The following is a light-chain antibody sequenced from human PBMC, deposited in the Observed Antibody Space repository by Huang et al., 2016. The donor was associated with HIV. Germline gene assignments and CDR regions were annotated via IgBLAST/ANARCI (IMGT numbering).Light chain of an antibody. J-gene: IGKJ1*01. CDR2: GAS. CDR1: QSVSNT. V-gene: IGKV3-15*01. CDR3: QQYSNWPRT. Sequence: IVMTQSPATLSVSPGDRVTLSCRASQSVSNTLAWYHQRPGQAPRRLIYGASTRAAGVPVRFSGSGSGTDFTLTITGLQFEDLGVYFCQQYSNWPRTFGQGTKV.